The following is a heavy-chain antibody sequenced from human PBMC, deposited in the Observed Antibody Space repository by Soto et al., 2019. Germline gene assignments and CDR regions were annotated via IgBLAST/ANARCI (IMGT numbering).Heavy chain of an antibody. J-gene: IGHJ6*02. Sequence: QLQLQESGPGLVKPSETLSLTCTVSGGSISSSSYYWGWIRQPPGKGLEWIGSIFYSGSTYYNPSRQSRGTISVDTSKNQFSLKLSSGTAADTALYYCARHLTYCSAGSCYSDFPYYGMDVWGQGTTVTVSS. CDR2: IFYSGST. D-gene: IGHD2-15*01. CDR1: GGSISSSSYY. CDR3: ARHLTYCSAGSCYSDFPYYGMDV. V-gene: IGHV4-39*01.